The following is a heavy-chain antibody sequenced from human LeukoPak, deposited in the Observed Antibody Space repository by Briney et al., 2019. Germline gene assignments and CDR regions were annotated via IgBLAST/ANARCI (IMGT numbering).Heavy chain of an antibody. V-gene: IGHV1-18*01. D-gene: IGHD3-22*01. J-gene: IGHJ2*01. CDR1: GYTFTSYG. CDR3: ARMYYYDRSGYYHRYWYFDL. Sequence: ASVKVSCKASGYTFTSYGISWVRQAPGQGLEWMGWISAYNGNTNYAQKLQGRVTMTTDTSTSTAYMELRSLRSDDTAVYYCARMYYYDRSGYYHRYWYFDLWGRGTLVTVSS. CDR2: ISAYNGNT.